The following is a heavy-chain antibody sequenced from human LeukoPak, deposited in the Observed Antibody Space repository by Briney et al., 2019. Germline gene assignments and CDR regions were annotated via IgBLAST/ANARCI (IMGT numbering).Heavy chain of an antibody. J-gene: IGHJ4*02. V-gene: IGHV3-74*01. CDR3: ARARPPSVNTPWK. D-gene: IGHD1-1*01. Sequence: PRGSLTLSCAASGFTFSSYWMHWVRQAPGKGLVGVSRLSSDGSSTSYEDSVKGRFTIFRDNAKTTLYLQMNSLGAEDTAVYYCARARPPSVNTPWKWGQGTQVTVSS. CDR1: GFTFSSYW. CDR2: LSSDGSST.